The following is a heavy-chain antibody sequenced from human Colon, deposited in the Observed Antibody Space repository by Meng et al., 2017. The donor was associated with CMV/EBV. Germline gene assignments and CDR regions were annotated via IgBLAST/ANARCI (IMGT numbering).Heavy chain of an antibody. CDR3: ASPPPIGAAFDY. Sequence: GQLVESGGDLVQPGGSLRLSCAVSGFTVGSNFMSWVRQAPGKGLEWVSVIYGGGDTDYVDSVKGRFTISRDNSKNMLYLQMNSLRVEDTALYYCASPPPIGAAFDYWGRGTLVTVAS. D-gene: IGHD6-13*01. J-gene: IGHJ4*02. V-gene: IGHV3-66*01. CDR2: IYGGGDT. CDR1: GFTVGSNF.